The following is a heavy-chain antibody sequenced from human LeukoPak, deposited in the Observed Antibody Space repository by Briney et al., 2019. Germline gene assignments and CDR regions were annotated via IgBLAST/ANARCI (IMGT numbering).Heavy chain of an antibody. D-gene: IGHD1-26*01. Sequence: GGSLRLSCAVSGFTVSSNYMSWVRQAPGKGLEWVSVIYSGGTTFYANSVKGRFIISRDSSKNTLFLQMNSLRAEDTAVYYCARDSSGSLHGAFDIWGSGTMVTVSS. CDR3: ARDSSGSLHGAFDI. CDR1: GFTVSSNY. CDR2: IYSGGTT. V-gene: IGHV3-53*01. J-gene: IGHJ3*02.